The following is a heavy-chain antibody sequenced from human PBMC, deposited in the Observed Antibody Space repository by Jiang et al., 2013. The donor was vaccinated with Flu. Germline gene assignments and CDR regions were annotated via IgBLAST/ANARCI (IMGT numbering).Heavy chain of an antibody. Sequence: VQLVESGGGVVQPGKSLRLSCAASGFTFSTYGMHWVRQAPGKGLEWVAVISYDGNNKYYADSVKGRFTISRDNSKNTLYLEMNSLRAEDTAVYSCAKLKATHGDYRWPIDYWGQGTLVTVSS. CDR3: AKLKATHGDYRWPIDY. J-gene: IGHJ4*02. CDR2: ISYDGNNK. CDR1: GFTFSTYG. V-gene: IGHV3-30*18. D-gene: IGHD4-17*01.